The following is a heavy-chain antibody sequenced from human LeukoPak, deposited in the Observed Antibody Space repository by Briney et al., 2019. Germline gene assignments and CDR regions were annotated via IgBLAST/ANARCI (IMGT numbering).Heavy chain of an antibody. CDR2: IYYSGST. Sequence: PSETLSLTCTVAGGSISSGDYYWSWIRQPPGKGLEWIGYIYYSGSTYYNPSLKSRVTISVDTSKNQFSLKLSSVTAAYTAVYYCARIIFCSSISCYGYYFYYWDQGTLVTVSS. J-gene: IGHJ4*02. CDR1: GGSISSGDYY. D-gene: IGHD2-2*01. V-gene: IGHV4-30-4*08. CDR3: ARIIFCSSISCYGYYFYY.